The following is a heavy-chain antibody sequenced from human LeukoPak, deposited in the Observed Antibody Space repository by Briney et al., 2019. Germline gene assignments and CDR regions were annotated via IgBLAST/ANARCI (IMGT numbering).Heavy chain of an antibody. CDR3: ARDSDDSSGYYSN. CDR1: GGSISSSNW. J-gene: IGHJ4*02. D-gene: IGHD3-22*01. Sequence: SGTLSLTCAVSGGSISSSNWWSWVRQPPGKGLEWIGEIYHSGSTNYNPSLKSRVTISVDTSKNQFSLKLSSVTAADTAVYYCARDSDDSSGYYSNWGQGTLVTVSS. V-gene: IGHV4-4*02. CDR2: IYHSGST.